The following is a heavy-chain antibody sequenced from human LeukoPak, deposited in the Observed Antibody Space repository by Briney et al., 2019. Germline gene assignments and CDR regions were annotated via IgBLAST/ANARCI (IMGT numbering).Heavy chain of an antibody. CDR1: GFTFSNYW. V-gene: IGHV3-74*01. CDR2: VNPGGSST. D-gene: IGHD4-11*01. CDR3: ARSNQADDY. J-gene: IGHJ4*02. Sequence: GGSLRLSCAASGFTFSNYWMHWVRQAPGKGLVWVSRVNPGGSSTAYADSVKGRFSISRDNARNTLYLQMNSLRDEDTAVYYCARSNQADDYWGQGTLVTVSS.